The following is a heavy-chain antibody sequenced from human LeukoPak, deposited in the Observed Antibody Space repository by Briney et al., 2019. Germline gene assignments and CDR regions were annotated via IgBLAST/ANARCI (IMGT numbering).Heavy chain of an antibody. J-gene: IGHJ6*03. V-gene: IGHV4-39*01. Sequence: SETLSPTCIVSGGSISSGTYYWGWLRQPPGKGLEWIGNIYYSGSTYYNPSLKSRLTMSIDTCNNQFSLKLSSVTAADTAVYYCARYLGYYYYYMDVWGKGTTVTVSS. CDR1: GGSISSGTYY. CDR3: ARYLGYYYYYMDV. CDR2: IYYSGST. D-gene: IGHD3-16*01.